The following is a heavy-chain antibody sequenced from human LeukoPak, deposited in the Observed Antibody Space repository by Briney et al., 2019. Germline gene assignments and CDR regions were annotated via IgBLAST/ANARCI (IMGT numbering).Heavy chain of an antibody. CDR3: ARVRGRYDFWSGYYDGFDY. V-gene: IGHV3-11*01. CDR1: GFTFSDYY. CDR2: ISSSGSTI. J-gene: IGHJ4*02. Sequence: PGGSLRLSCAASGFTFSDYYMSWIRQAPGKGLEWVSYISSSGSTIYYADSVKGQFTISRDNAKNSLYLQMNSLRAEDTAVYYCARVRGRYDFWSGYYDGFDYWGQGTLVTVSS. D-gene: IGHD3-3*01.